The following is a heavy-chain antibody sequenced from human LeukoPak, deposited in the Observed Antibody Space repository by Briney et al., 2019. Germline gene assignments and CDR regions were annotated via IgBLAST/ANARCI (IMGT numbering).Heavy chain of an antibody. Sequence: PSETLSLTCTVSGGSISSGGYYWSWVRQAPGKGLEWVSVIYSGGSTYYADSVQGRFTISRDNSKNTLYLQMNSLRAEDTAVYYCARDLDGYFDYWGQGTLVTVSS. CDR3: ARDLDGYFDY. J-gene: IGHJ4*02. D-gene: IGHD2-8*01. V-gene: IGHV3-53*01. CDR1: GGSISSGGYY. CDR2: IYSGGST.